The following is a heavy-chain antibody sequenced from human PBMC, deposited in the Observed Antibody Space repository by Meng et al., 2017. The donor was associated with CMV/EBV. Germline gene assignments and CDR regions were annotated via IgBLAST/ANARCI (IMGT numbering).Heavy chain of an antibody. CDR2: IYYSGST. J-gene: IGHJ6*02. Sequence: SETLSLTCTVSGGSISSSSYYWGWIRQPPGKGLEWIGSIYYSGSTYYNPSLKSRVTISVDTSKSQFSLKLSSVTAADTAVYYCASRKWVTVTLYYYYGMDVWGQGTTVTVSS. CDR3: ASRKWVTVTLYYYYGMDV. V-gene: IGHV4-39*07. CDR1: GGSISSSSYY. D-gene: IGHD4-23*01.